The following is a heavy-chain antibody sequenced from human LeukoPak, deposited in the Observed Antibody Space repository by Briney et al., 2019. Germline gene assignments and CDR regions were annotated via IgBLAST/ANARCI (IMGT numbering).Heavy chain of an antibody. Sequence: GSVKVSCKASGYTFTGYYMHWVRQAPGQGLEWMGRINPNSGGTNYAQKFQGRVTMTRDTSISTAYMELSRLRSDDTAVYYCARVYDSSGYYDYWGQGTLVTVSS. V-gene: IGHV1-2*06. CDR3: ARVYDSSGYYDY. J-gene: IGHJ4*02. D-gene: IGHD3-22*01. CDR1: GYTFTGYY. CDR2: INPNSGGT.